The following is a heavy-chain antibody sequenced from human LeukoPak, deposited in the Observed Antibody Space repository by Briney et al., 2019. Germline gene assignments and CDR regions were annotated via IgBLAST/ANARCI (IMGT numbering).Heavy chain of an antibody. CDR1: GYTFTSYG. CDR2: ISAYNGNT. Sequence: GASVKVSCKASGYTFTSYGISWVRQAPGQGLKWMGWISAYNGNTNYAQKLQGRVTMTTDTSTSTAYMELRSLRSDDTAAYYCARNSIRITMVRGASTVDINWFDPWGQGTLVTVSS. V-gene: IGHV1-18*01. D-gene: IGHD3-10*01. CDR3: ARNSIRITMVRGASTVDINWFDP. J-gene: IGHJ5*02.